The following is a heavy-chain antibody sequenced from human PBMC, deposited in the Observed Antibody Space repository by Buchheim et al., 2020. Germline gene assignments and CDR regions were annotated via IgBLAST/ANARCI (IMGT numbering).Heavy chain of an antibody. D-gene: IGHD1-26*01. Sequence: EVQLLESGGGLVQPGGSLRLSCAASGFTFSSYAMSWVRQAPGKGLELVSAISGSGGSTYYADSVKGRFTISRDNSKNTRYQQMNSLRAEDTAVYYCAKDQGPIVGATWPFDYWGQGTL. J-gene: IGHJ4*02. V-gene: IGHV3-23*01. CDR2: ISGSGGST. CDR1: GFTFSSYA. CDR3: AKDQGPIVGATWPFDY.